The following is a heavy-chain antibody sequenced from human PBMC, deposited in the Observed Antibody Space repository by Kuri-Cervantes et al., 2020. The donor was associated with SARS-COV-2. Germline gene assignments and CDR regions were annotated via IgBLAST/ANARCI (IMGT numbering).Heavy chain of an antibody. CDR2: IYYSGST. V-gene: IGHV4-30-4*01. CDR3: ARAPQKRITIFGVVGSFDY. J-gene: IGHJ4*02. Sequence: LRLSCTVSGGSISSGDYYWSWTRQPPGKGLEWIGYIYYSGSTYYNPSLKSRVTISVGTSKNQFSLKLSSVTAADTAVYYCARAPQKRITIFGVVGSFDYWGQGTLVTVSS. CDR1: GGSISSGDYY. D-gene: IGHD3-3*01.